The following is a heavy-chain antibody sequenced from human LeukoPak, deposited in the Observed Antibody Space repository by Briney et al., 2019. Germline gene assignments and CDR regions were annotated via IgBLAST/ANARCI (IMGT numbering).Heavy chain of an antibody. CDR3: AKTPGASLGYCQY. J-gene: IGHJ1*01. V-gene: IGHV3-23*01. D-gene: IGHD3-10*01. CDR1: GFSFSSYA. CDR2: ISGSGGST. Sequence: GGSLRLSCAASGFSFSSYAMTWVRQAPGKGLEWVSAISGSGGSTYYADSVKGRFTISRDNSKNTLYLQMNSLRAEDTALYYCAKTPGASLGYCQYWGQGTLVTVSS.